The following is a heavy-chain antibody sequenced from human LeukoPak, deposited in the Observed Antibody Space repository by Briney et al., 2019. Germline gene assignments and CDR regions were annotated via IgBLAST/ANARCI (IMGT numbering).Heavy chain of an antibody. D-gene: IGHD5-18*01. CDR2: ISGSGGST. V-gene: IGHV3-23*01. J-gene: IGHJ3*02. CDR3: AKDRGIIQLWSANHPIGAFDI. CDR1: GFTFSSYA. Sequence: GGSLRLSCAASGFTFSSYAMSWVRQAPGKGLEWVSAISGSGGSTYYADSVKGRFTISRDNSKNTLYLQMYSLRAEDTAVYYCAKDRGIIQLWSANHPIGAFDIWGQGTMVTVSS.